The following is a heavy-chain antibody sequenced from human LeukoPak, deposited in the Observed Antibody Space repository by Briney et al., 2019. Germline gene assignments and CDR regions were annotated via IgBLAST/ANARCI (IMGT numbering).Heavy chain of an antibody. CDR2: INPNSGGT. Sequence: ASVKVSCKASGYTFTGYYMHWVRQAPGQGLEWMGRINPNSGGTNYAQKFQDRVTMTRDTSISTAYMELSRLRSDDTAVYYCARFSSGWYGGDYYYMDVWGKGTTVTVSS. D-gene: IGHD6-19*01. J-gene: IGHJ6*03. CDR3: ARFSSGWYGGDYYYMDV. CDR1: GYTFTGYY. V-gene: IGHV1-2*06.